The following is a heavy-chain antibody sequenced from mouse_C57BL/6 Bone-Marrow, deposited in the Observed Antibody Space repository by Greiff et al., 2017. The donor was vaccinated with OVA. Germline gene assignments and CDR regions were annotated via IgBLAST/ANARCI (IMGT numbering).Heavy chain of an antibody. CDR1: GYTFTSYW. CDR2: IDPSDSYT. J-gene: IGHJ3*01. D-gene: IGHD1-1*01. Sequence: QVQLKQPGAELVMPGASVKLSCKASGYTFTSYWMHWVKQRPGQGLEWIGEIDPSDSYTNYNQKFKGKSTLTVDKSSSTAYMQLSSLTSEDSAVYYCARNPDYYGSSYGWFAYWGQGTLVTVSA. V-gene: IGHV1-69*01. CDR3: ARNPDYYGSSYGWFAY.